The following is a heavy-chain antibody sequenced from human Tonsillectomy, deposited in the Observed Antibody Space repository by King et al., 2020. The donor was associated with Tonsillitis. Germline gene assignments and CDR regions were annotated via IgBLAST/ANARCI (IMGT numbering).Heavy chain of an antibody. CDR3: ARECGSHRWAVDI. D-gene: IGHD1-26*01. J-gene: IGHJ3*02. CDR1: GFTFSSYG. V-gene: IGHV3-33*01. CDR2: IWYDGSNK. Sequence: HVQLVESGGGVVQPGRSLRLSCAASGFTFSSYGMHGVRQAPGKGLEGVAVIWYDGSNKYYADSVKGRFTISRDNSKNMLYLQMNSLRAEDTAVYYYARECGSHRWAVDIWGQGTMVSVSS.